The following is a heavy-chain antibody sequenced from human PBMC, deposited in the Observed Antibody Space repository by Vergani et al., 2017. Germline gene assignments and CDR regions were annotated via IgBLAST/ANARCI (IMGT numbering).Heavy chain of an antibody. D-gene: IGHD2-2*01. CDR3: AKDLRYCSSTSCSRGMDV. V-gene: IGHV3-23*01. Sequence: EVQLLESGGGLVQPGGSLRLSCAASGFTFSSYAMSWVRQAPGKGLEWGSAISGSGGSTYYADSVKGRFTISRDNSKNTLYLQMNSLRAEDTAVYYCAKDLRYCSSTSCSRGMDVWGQGTTVTVSS. CDR2: ISGSGGST. J-gene: IGHJ6*02. CDR1: GFTFSSYA.